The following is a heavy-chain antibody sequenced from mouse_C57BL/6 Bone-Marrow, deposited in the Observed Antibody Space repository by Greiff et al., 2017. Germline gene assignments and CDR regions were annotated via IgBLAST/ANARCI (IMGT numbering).Heavy chain of an antibody. CDR2: ISSGGSYT. CDR3: ARRGTSWYFDV. D-gene: IGHD3-3*01. J-gene: IGHJ1*03. CDR1: GFTFSSYG. Sequence: EVTLMESGGDLVKPGGSLKLSCAASGFTFSSYGMSWVRQTPDKRLAWVATISSGGSYTYYPDSVKGRFTISRDNAKNTLYMQMSSLQSEDTAMYYCARRGTSWYFDVWGTGTTVTGSS. V-gene: IGHV5-6*02.